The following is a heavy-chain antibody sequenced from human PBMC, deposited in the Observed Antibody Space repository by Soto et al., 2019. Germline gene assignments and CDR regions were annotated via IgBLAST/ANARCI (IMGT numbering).Heavy chain of an antibody. J-gene: IGHJ4*02. Sequence: SETLTLTCTVSGRSLSGYYWSWIRQPAGERLEWIARIYTSGTNDFYATLQGRVTMAVAKYKNQFSLKLTAVTAADTDLYYCAREDYYDNGYYVVWGQGTQVTVSS. D-gene: IGHD3-22*01. V-gene: IGHV4-4*07. CDR2: IYTSGTN. CDR1: GRSLSGYY. CDR3: AREDYYDNGYYVV.